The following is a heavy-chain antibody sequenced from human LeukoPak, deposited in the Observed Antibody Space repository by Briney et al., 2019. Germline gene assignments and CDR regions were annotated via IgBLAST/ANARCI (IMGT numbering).Heavy chain of an antibody. CDR1: GFTFDDYA. V-gene: IGHV3-9*01. J-gene: IGHJ4*02. D-gene: IGHD6-19*01. CDR3: AKDKFPGAVAEVAFDY. Sequence: GRSLRLSCAASGFTFDDYAMHWVRQAPGKGLEWVSGISWNSGSIGYADSVKGRFTISRDNAKNSLYLQMNGLRAEDTALYYCAKDKFPGAVAEVAFDYWGQGTLVTVSS. CDR2: ISWNSGSI.